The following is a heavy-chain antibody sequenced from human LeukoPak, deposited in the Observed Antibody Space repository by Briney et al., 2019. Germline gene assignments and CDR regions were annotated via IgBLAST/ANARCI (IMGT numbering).Heavy chain of an antibody. D-gene: IGHD3-16*01. CDR2: ISYDGSNK. CDR1: GFTFSSYA. J-gene: IGHJ6*03. Sequence: PGGSLRLSCAASGFTFSSYAMHWVRQAPGKGLEWVAVISYDGSNKYYADSVKGRFTISRDNSKNTLYLQMNSLGVEDTAVYYCAREDRLSPHYYYMDVWGKGTTVTVSS. CDR3: AREDRLSPHYYYMDV. V-gene: IGHV3-30*04.